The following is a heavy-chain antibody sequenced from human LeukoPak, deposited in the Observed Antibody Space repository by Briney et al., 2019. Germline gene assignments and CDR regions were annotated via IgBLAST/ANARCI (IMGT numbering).Heavy chain of an antibody. CDR1: GFTFSSYW. V-gene: IGHV3-7*01. D-gene: IGHD6-13*01. Sequence: PGGSLRLSCAASGFTFSSYWMSWVRQAPGKGLEWVANIKQDGSEKYYVDSVKGRFTISRDNAKNSLYLQMNSLRAEDTAVYYCASGGPIAAALFDPWGQGTLVTASS. CDR2: IKQDGSEK. J-gene: IGHJ5*01. CDR3: ASGGPIAAALFDP.